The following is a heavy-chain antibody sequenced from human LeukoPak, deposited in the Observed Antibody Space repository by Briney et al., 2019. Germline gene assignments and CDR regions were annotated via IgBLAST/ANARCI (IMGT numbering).Heavy chain of an antibody. V-gene: IGHV1-18*01. Sequence: ASVKVSCKSSGYTFTSYGISWVRQAPGQGLEWMGWISAYNGNTNYAQKLQGRVTMTTDTSTSTAYMELRSLRCDDTAVYYGARGTKYSSSWYGFDYWGQGTLVTVSS. CDR2: ISAYNGNT. D-gene: IGHD6-13*01. CDR1: GYTFTSYG. CDR3: ARGTKYSSSWYGFDY. J-gene: IGHJ4*02.